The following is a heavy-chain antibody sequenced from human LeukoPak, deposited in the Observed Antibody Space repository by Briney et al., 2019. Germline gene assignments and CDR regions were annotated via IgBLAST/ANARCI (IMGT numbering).Heavy chain of an antibody. J-gene: IGHJ4*02. V-gene: IGHV3-48*01. Sequence: GGSLRLSCAASGYTFSNYSMNWVRQAPGKGLEWVSYISRSSTTIYYADSVKGRFTISRDNAKNSLYLQMNSLRAEDTAVYYCATSGYSSSWYFGWGQGTLVTVSS. CDR1: GYTFSNYS. D-gene: IGHD6-13*01. CDR2: ISRSSTTI. CDR3: ATSGYSSSWYFG.